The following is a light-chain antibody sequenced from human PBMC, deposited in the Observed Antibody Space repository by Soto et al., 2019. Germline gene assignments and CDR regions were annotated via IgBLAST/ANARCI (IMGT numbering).Light chain of an antibody. CDR3: QQRSDWFT. V-gene: IGKV3-11*01. CDR1: QSVSNF. CDR2: DES. J-gene: IGKJ5*01. Sequence: EIVWTQSPATLSLSPGERSTLSCRASQSVSNFLAWYQQKPGQAPRLLIYDESNRATGIPVRFSGSGSGTDFTLTISSLEPEDFGLYYCQQRSDWFTVGPGTRLEIK.